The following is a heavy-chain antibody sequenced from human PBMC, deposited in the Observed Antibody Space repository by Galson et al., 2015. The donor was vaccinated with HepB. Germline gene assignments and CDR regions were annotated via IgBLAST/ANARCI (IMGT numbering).Heavy chain of an antibody. CDR1: GYTFTSYD. V-gene: IGHV1-8*01. J-gene: IGHJ5*02. Sequence: SVKVSCKASGYTFTSYDINWVRQATGQGLEWMGWMNPNSGNTGYAQKFQGRVTMTRNTSISTAYMELSSLRSEDTAVYYCARVNCSSTSCYTVTNWFDPWGQGTLVTVSS. CDR3: ARVNCSSTSCYTVTNWFDP. CDR2: MNPNSGNT. D-gene: IGHD2-2*02.